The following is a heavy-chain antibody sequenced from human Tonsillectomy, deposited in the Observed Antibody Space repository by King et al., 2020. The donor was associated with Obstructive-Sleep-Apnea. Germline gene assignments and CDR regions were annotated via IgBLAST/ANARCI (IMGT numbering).Heavy chain of an antibody. CDR3: ARTTNNYDILTGSPYSYYYYGMDV. CDR1: GGTFSSYA. D-gene: IGHD3-9*01. J-gene: IGHJ6*02. CDR2: IIPILGIA. Sequence: VQLVQSGAEVKKPGSSVKVSCKASGGTFSSYAISWVRQAPGQGLEWMGGIIPILGIANYAQKFQGRVTITADKSTSTAYMELSSLGSEDTAVYYCARTTNNYDILTGSPYSYYYYGMDVWGQGTTVTVSS. V-gene: IGHV1-69*04.